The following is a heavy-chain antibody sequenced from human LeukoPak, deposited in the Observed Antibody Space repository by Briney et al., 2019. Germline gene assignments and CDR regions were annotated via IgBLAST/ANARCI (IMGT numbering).Heavy chain of an antibody. CDR2: IRYDGSNK. D-gene: IGHD6-6*01. CDR3: ARDRLVLRPRSSSDY. V-gene: IGHV3-30*02. Sequence: GGSLRLSCAASGFTFSSYGMHWVRQAPGKGLEWVAFIRYDGSNKYYADSVKGRFTISTDDAKNSLYLQMNSLRAEDTAIYYCARDRLVLRPRSSSDYWGQGTLVTVSS. CDR1: GFTFSSYG. J-gene: IGHJ4*02.